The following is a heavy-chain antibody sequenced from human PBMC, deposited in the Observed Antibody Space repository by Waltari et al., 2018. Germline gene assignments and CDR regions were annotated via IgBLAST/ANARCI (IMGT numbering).Heavy chain of an antibody. V-gene: IGHV4-38-2*01. Sequence: QVQLQESGPGLVKPSETLSLTCAVSGYSISSGYYWGWIRQPPGKGLEWIGSISHSGSTYYNPSLKSRVTISVDTSKNQFSLKLSSVTAADTAVYYCARPRGRQQLVLSAFDIWGQGTMVTVSS. J-gene: IGHJ3*02. CDR3: ARPRGRQQLVLSAFDI. CDR1: GYSISSGYY. CDR2: ISHSGST. D-gene: IGHD6-13*01.